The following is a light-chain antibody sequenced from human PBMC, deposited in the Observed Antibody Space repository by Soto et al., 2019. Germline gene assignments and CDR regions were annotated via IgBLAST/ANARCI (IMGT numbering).Light chain of an antibody. Sequence: DIQLTQSPSFLSASVGDRVTITCRASQAIRSPLAWYQHNPGKAPKLLIYAASTLQNGVPSSFSGSGSGTEFTLTISSLQPEDFATYYCQHLNDYRYTFGQGTKVEIK. CDR2: AAS. J-gene: IGKJ2*01. CDR3: QHLNDYRYT. V-gene: IGKV1-9*01. CDR1: QAIRSP.